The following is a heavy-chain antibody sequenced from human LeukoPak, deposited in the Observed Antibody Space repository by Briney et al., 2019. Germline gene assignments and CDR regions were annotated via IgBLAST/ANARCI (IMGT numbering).Heavy chain of an antibody. CDR2: IYYSGST. Sequence: SETLSLTCTVSGDSISSGDYYWSWIRQPPGKGLEWIGNIYYSGSTYYNPSLKSRVTISVETSKNQFSLKLSSVTAADTAVYYCARHRTNVLRYFDWTNDAFDIWGQGTMVTVSS. V-gene: IGHV4-30-4*08. CDR1: GDSISSGDYY. J-gene: IGHJ3*02. D-gene: IGHD3-9*01. CDR3: ARHRTNVLRYFDWTNDAFDI.